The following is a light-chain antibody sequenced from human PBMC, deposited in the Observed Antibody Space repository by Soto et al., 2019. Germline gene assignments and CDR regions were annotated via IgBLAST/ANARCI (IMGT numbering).Light chain of an antibody. J-gene: IGKJ3*01. Sequence: ETVMTQSPATLSVSPGERATLSCRASQSISSDLAWYQHKPGQAPRLLIYGASTTATGIPVRFSGSGSGTEFTLTISSLQSEDFAVYYCQQRSNWPLFTFGPGTKVDIK. CDR3: QQRSNWPLFT. CDR2: GAS. V-gene: IGKV3-15*01. CDR1: QSISSD.